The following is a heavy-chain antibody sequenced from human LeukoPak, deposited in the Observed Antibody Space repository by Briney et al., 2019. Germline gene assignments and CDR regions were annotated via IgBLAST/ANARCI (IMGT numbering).Heavy chain of an antibody. CDR3: ARANFQYSSSFDY. Sequence: GGSLRLSCAASGFTFSSYGMHWVRQAPGKGLERVAVIWYDGSNKYYADSVKGRFTISRDNSKNTLYLQMNSLRAEDTAVYYCARANFQYSSSFDYWGQGTLVTVSS. J-gene: IGHJ4*02. D-gene: IGHD6-6*01. CDR1: GFTFSSYG. V-gene: IGHV3-33*01. CDR2: IWYDGSNK.